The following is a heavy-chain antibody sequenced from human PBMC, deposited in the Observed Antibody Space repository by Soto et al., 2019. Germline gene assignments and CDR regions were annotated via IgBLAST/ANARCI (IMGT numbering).Heavy chain of an antibody. D-gene: IGHD1-26*01. J-gene: IGHJ4*02. CDR2: ITGSSSDI. V-gene: IGHV3-21*01. Sequence: GGSLRLSCAASGFPFTTYNMNWVRQTPGKGLEWVSSITGSSSDIYYADSVKGRFTISRDNAKNSLYLHMNSLRAEDTAVYYCARPYSGSYSFDYWGQGALVTVSS. CDR3: ARPYSGSYSFDY. CDR1: GFPFTTYN.